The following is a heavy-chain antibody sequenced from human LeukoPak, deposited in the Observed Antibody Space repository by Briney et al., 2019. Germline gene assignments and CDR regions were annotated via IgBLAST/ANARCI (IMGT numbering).Heavy chain of an antibody. CDR2: IYHSGST. CDR1: GYSISSGYY. CDR3: ARAPGQWLVRGYFDY. Sequence: KPSETLSLTCTVSGYSISSGYYWGWIRQPPGKGLEWIGSIYHSGSTYYNPSLKSRVTISVDTSKNQFSLKLSSVTAADTAVYYCARAPGQWLVRGYFDYWGQGTLVTVSS. V-gene: IGHV4-38-2*02. D-gene: IGHD6-19*01. J-gene: IGHJ4*02.